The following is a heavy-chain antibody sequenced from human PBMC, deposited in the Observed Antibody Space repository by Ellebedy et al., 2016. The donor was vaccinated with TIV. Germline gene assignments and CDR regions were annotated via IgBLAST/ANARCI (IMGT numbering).Heavy chain of an antibody. CDR1: GYSFTRYW. Sequence: KVSCKVSGYSFTRYWIAWVRQMPGKGLEWMGTIYPGDSDSRYSPSFQGQVTISADKSISTAYLQWSSLEASDTATYYCARTRLLVTEYYFDYWGQGTLVTVSS. CDR2: IYPGDSDS. D-gene: IGHD4/OR15-4a*01. J-gene: IGHJ4*02. CDR3: ARTRLLVTEYYFDY. V-gene: IGHV5-51*01.